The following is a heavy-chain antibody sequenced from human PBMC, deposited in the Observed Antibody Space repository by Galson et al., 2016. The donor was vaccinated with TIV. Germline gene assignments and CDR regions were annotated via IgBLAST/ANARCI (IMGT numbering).Heavy chain of an antibody. CDR3: ASLTPCGGDCYYFDS. Sequence: SETLSLTCSVSGASIRDYFWSWVRQPAGRTLEWIGRIYVPGTVQYNPSLQSRVDISADTSINQLSLKLYYVTAADTAFYYCASLTPCGGDCYYFDSWGQGTRVTVSS. V-gene: IGHV4-4*07. CDR1: GASIRDYF. D-gene: IGHD2-21*01. CDR2: IYVPGTV. J-gene: IGHJ4*02.